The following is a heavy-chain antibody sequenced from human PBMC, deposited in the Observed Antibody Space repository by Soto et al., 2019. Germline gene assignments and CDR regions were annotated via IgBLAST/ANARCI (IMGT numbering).Heavy chain of an antibody. V-gene: IGHV4-59*01. CDR2: IYYSGST. Sequence: PSETLSLTCTVSGGSISSYYWSWIRQPPGKGLEWIGYIYYSGSTNYNPSLKSRVTISVDTSKNQFSLKLSSVTAADTAVYYCARGGIDCSGGSCYPYNWFDPWGQGTLVTVSS. D-gene: IGHD2-15*01. CDR1: GGSISSYY. CDR3: ARGGIDCSGGSCYPYNWFDP. J-gene: IGHJ5*02.